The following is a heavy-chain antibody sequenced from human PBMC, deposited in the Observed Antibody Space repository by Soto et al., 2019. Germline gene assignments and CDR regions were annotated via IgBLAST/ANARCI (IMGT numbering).Heavy chain of an antibody. CDR2: FSGSGGRT. D-gene: IGHD6-13*01. CDR1: GFTFSSYA. Sequence: EVQLLESGGGLVQPGGSLRLSCAASGFTFSSYAMSWVRQAPGKGLEWVASFSGSGGRTHYADSVKGRFTISRDNSKNTLYLQMNSLRAEDTAVYYCAKDDGSSWCVDYWGQGTLVTVSS. J-gene: IGHJ4*02. V-gene: IGHV3-23*01. CDR3: AKDDGSSWCVDY.